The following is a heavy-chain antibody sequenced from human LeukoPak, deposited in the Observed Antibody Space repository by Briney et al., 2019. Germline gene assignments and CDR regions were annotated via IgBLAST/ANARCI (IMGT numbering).Heavy chain of an antibody. CDR1: GYSISSGYY. CDR3: ARVGYDYVWGSYRPRSPDY. Sequence: SETLSLTCAVSGYSISSGYYWGWIRQPPGKGLEWIGEINHSGSTNYNPSLKSRVTISVDTSKNQFPLKLSSVTAADTAVYYCARVGYDYVWGSYRPRSPDYWGQGTLVTVSS. CDR2: INHSGST. J-gene: IGHJ4*02. V-gene: IGHV4-38-2*01. D-gene: IGHD3-16*02.